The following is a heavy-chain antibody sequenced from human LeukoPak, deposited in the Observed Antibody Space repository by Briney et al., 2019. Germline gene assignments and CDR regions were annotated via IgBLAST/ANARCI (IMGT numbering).Heavy chain of an antibody. D-gene: IGHD6-6*01. J-gene: IGHJ4*02. CDR1: GYTFTGYY. Sequence: ASVNVSCKASGYTFTGYYMHWVRQAPGQGLEWMGWINPNSGGTNYAQKFQGRVTMTRDTSISTAYMELSRLRSDDTAVYYCARESSSSSANDYWGQGTLVTVSS. CDR3: ARESSSSSANDY. CDR2: INPNSGGT. V-gene: IGHV1-2*02.